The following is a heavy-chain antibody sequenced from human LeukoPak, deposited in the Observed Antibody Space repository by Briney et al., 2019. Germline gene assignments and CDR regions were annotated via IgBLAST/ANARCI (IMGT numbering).Heavy chain of an antibody. CDR3: AREGVGATNWFDP. V-gene: IGHV4-61*01. CDR2: IYYSGST. Sequence: SETLSLTCTVSGYSISSGYYWGWIRQPPGKGLEWIGYIYYSGSTNYNPSLKSRVTISVDTSKNQFSLKLSSVTAADTAVYYCAREGVGATNWFDPWGQGTLVTVSS. J-gene: IGHJ5*02. D-gene: IGHD1-26*01. CDR1: GYSISSGYY.